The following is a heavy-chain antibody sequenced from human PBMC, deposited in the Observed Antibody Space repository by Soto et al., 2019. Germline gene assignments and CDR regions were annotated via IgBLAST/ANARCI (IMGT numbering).Heavy chain of an antibody. D-gene: IGHD5-18*01. CDR1: GFTFSSYA. CDR2: ISGRGDDT. CDR3: AKDADTAMVSVGYFDY. J-gene: IGHJ4*02. Sequence: GGSLRLSCAASGFTFSSYAMSWVRQAPGKGLEWVSTISGRGDDTYYADSVKGRFTISRDNSKNTLYLQMNSLRAEDTAVYYCAKDADTAMVSVGYFDYWGQGTLVTVSS. V-gene: IGHV3-23*01.